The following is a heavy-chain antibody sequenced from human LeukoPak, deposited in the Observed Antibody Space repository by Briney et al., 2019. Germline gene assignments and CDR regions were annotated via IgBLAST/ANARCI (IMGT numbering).Heavy chain of an antibody. CDR3: ARDLPPPHYSGYDSDAFDI. V-gene: IGHV3-7*01. CDR1: GFTFSSYW. CDR2: IKQDGSEK. J-gene: IGHJ3*02. Sequence: PGGSLRLSCAASGFTFSSYWMSWVRQAPGKGLEWVANIKQDGSEKYYVDSVKGRFTISRDNAKNPLYLQMNSLRAEDTAVYYCARDLPPPHYSGYDSDAFDIWGQGTMVTVSS. D-gene: IGHD5-12*01.